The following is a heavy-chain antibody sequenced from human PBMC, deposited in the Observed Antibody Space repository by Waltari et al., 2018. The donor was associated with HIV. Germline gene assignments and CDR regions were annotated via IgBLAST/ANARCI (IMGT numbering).Heavy chain of an antibody. J-gene: IGHJ4*02. CDR1: GYTFTAHY. V-gene: IGHV1-69-2*01. Sequence: EVQVVQSGPEVKKPGAKLKISCRVYGYTFTAHYIHWIQEAPGKGLEWMGLIDPEDGETVYADKFQARLTITADTSVDTVYMELSSLTSDDAAVYYCASLAAAGYFDAWGQGTQLTVSS. D-gene: IGHD6-13*01. CDR3: ASLAAAGYFDA. CDR2: IDPEDGET.